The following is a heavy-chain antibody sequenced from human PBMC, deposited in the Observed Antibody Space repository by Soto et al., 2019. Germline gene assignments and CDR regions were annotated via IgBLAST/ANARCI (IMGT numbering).Heavy chain of an antibody. D-gene: IGHD2-2*02. V-gene: IGHV3-21*01. CDR1: GFTFSTYS. Sequence: GGSLRLSCVGSGFTFSTYSINWVRQAPGKGLEWVSSISSRSDIYYADSVKGRFTISRDNAKDSVSLQMNSLRAEDTAVYYCAREYTAWPLAYGLDVWGQGTTVTVSS. CDR2: ISSRSDI. CDR3: AREYTAWPLAYGLDV. J-gene: IGHJ6*02.